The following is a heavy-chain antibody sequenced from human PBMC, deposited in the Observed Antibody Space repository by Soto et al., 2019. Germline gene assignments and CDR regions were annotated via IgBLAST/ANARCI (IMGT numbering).Heavy chain of an antibody. J-gene: IGHJ4*02. D-gene: IGHD3-22*01. CDR1: GGTISSYD. CDR2: IYYSGST. CDR3: ARGRGYYYFDY. V-gene: IGHV4-59*01. Sequence: SVTLSHTCTVAGGTISSYDWRLIRQPPGKGLEWIGYIYYSGSTNYNPSLKSRVTISVDTSKNQFSLKLSSVTAADTAVYYCARGRGYYYFDYWGQGTLVTVSS.